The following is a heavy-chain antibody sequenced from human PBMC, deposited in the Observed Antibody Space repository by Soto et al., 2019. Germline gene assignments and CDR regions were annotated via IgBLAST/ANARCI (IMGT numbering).Heavy chain of an antibody. CDR1: GFTFSSYA. V-gene: IGHV3-23*01. Sequence: GGSLRLSCAASGFTFSSYAMSWVRQAPGKGLEWVSAISGSGGRTYYADSVKGRFTISRDNSKNTLYLQMNSLRAEDTAVYYCAKTFMITFDNKPPDWGQGTLVTVSS. CDR2: ISGSGGRT. D-gene: IGHD3-16*01. CDR3: AKTFMITFDNKPPD. J-gene: IGHJ4*02.